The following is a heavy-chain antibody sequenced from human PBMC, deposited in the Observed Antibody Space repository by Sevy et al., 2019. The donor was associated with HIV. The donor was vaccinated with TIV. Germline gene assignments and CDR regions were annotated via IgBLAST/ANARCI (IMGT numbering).Heavy chain of an antibody. J-gene: IGHJ5*02. CDR1: GFTFSSYA. Sequence: GGSLRLSCAASGFTFSSYAMHWVRQAPGKGLEWVAVISYDGSNKYYADSVKGRFTISRDNSKNTLYLQMISLRAEDTAVYYCARDRIKGYCSGGSCYPHNWFDPWGQGTLVTVSP. CDR2: ISYDGSNK. D-gene: IGHD2-15*01. V-gene: IGHV3-30*04. CDR3: ARDRIKGYCSGGSCYPHNWFDP.